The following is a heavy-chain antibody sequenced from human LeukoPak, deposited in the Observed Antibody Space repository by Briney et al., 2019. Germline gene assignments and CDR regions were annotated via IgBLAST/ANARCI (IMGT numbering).Heavy chain of an antibody. CDR2: IYNSGST. J-gene: IGHJ4*02. D-gene: IGHD2-21*02. V-gene: IGHV4-30-4*07. CDR1: GGSISSGGYS. Sequence: SQTLSLTCAVPGGSISSGGYSWNWILQPPGKGLEWIGYIYNSGSTSYNPSLKGRVTMSVDTSKNQLSLKLSSVTAADTAVYYCARGWGSAYCGGDCHRHFDYWGQGTLVTVSS. CDR3: ARGWGSAYCGGDCHRHFDY.